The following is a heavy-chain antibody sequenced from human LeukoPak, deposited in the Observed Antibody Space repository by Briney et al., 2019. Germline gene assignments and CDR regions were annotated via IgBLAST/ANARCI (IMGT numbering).Heavy chain of an antibody. CDR1: GGSVSNYY. CDR2: IYNGGST. Sequence: SETLSLTCTVSGGSVSNYYWNWIRQPAGKGLEWIGRIYNGGSTNYNPSLESRVTISLDRSKNQFSLKLTSVTAAETAVYYCAKSISMDFEYWGQGTLVTVSS. V-gene: IGHV4-4*07. CDR3: AKSISMDFEY. D-gene: IGHD2/OR15-2a*01. J-gene: IGHJ4*02.